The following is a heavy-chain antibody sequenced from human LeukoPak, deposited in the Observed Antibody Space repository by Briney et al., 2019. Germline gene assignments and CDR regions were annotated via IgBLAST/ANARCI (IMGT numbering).Heavy chain of an antibody. D-gene: IGHD1-26*01. CDR3: ASGIRERGFDS. J-gene: IGHJ4*02. V-gene: IGHV3-21*01. CDR1: GFSFSMYS. CDR2: IDPSGYTT. Sequence: TGGSLRLSCAASGFSFSMYSMSWIRQAPGRGLEWVSSIDPSGYTTFYAASVKGRFTISRDNAKNSQYLQMNSLRAEDTALYFCASGIRERGFDSWGQGTLVTVSS.